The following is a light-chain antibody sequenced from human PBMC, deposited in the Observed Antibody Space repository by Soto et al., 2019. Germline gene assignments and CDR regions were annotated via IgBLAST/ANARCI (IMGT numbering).Light chain of an antibody. CDR3: AAWDDRPSWV. V-gene: IGLV1-44*01. J-gene: IGLJ3*02. Sequence: QSVLTQPPSASGTPGQRVTISCSGSSSNIGRNPVSWYQQVPGTAPKLLIYTNNERPSGVPDRVSGSKSGTSASLAISGLQSEDEAEYFCAAWDDRPSWVFGGGTKRTVL. CDR1: SSNIGRNP. CDR2: TNN.